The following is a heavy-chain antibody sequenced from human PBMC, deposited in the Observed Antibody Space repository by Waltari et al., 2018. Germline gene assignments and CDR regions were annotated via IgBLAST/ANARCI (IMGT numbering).Heavy chain of an antibody. CDR2: INPNIGAA. CDR1: GSTFSSYA. Sequence: QFQLVQSEAEAEVNGPAASVTCNASGSTFSSYAMSWVRQAPGQGLEWMGWINPNIGAAIYAQKFQGRVTMTTDKSTSTAYMELSGLRSDDTAVYYCARGPPALYGMDVWGQGTTVTVSS. CDR3: ARGPPALYGMDV. V-gene: IGHV1-69*05. J-gene: IGHJ6*02.